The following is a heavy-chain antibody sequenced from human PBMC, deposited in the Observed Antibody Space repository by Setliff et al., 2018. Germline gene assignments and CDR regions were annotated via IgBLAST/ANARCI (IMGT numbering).Heavy chain of an antibody. CDR3: ARGADSSGYWPHGY. J-gene: IGHJ4*02. CDR2: INHSGST. CDR1: GGSFSTYY. V-gene: IGHV4-34*01. D-gene: IGHD3-22*01. Sequence: SETLSLTCAVYGGSFSTYYWIWIRQPPGKGLEWIGEINHSGSTNYNPSLKSRVTISVDTSKNQFSLRLSSVTAADTAVYYCARGADSSGYWPHGYWGQGTLVTVSS.